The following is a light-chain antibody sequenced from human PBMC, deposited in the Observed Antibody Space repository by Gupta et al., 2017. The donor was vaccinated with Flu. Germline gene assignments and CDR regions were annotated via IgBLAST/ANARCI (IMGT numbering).Light chain of an antibody. CDR1: QSISSW. J-gene: IGKJ2*03. V-gene: IGKV1-5*03. CDR2: KAS. Sequence: DIQMTQSPSTLSASVGDRVTITCRASQSISSWLAWYQQTPGKAPNLLIYKASSLESGVPSRFSGSGSGTEFTLTISGLQPDDFATYYCQHYNSYSNSFGQGTKLEIK. CDR3: QHYNSYSNS.